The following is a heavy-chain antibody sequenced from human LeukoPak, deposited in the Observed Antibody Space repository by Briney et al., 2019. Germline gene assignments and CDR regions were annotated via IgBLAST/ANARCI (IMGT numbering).Heavy chain of an antibody. CDR1: GSRFTNYW. J-gene: IGHJ4*02. D-gene: IGHD1-26*01. Sequence: GAALKISFKGSGSRFTNYWIGWGRQMPGKGVEWMGIIYPGDSDTRYSPSFQGQVTISADKSISTAYLQWSSLKASDTAMYYCARLHQPGRDYWGQGTLVTVSS. V-gene: IGHV5-51*01. CDR2: IYPGDSDT. CDR3: ARLHQPGRDY.